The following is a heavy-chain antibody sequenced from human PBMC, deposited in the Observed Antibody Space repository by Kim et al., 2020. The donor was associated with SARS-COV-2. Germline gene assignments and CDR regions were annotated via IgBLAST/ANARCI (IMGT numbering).Heavy chain of an antibody. Sequence: SQTLSLTCAISGDSVSSNSAAWNWIRQSPSRGLEWLGRTYYRTKWYNDYAVSVKSRITINPDTSKNQFSLQLNSVTPEDTAVYYCAREEDIVVVPELPGAFDIWGQGTMVTVSS. V-gene: IGHV6-1*01. D-gene: IGHD2-2*01. CDR2: TYYRTKWYN. CDR1: GDSVSSNSAA. J-gene: IGHJ3*02. CDR3: AREEDIVVVPELPGAFDI.